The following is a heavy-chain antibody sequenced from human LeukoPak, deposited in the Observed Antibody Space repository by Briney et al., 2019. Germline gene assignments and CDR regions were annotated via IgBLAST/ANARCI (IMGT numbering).Heavy chain of an antibody. CDR3: AREEYYYDSSGYSPSFQH. J-gene: IGHJ1*01. V-gene: IGHV4-38-2*02. D-gene: IGHD3-22*01. CDR1: GYSISSGYY. Sequence: PSETLSLTCTVTGYSISSGYYWGWIRQPPGKGLEWIGSIYHSGSTYYNPSLKSRVTISVDTSKNQFSLKLGSVTAADTAVYYCAREEYYYDSSGYSPSFQHWGQGTLVTVSS. CDR2: IYHSGST.